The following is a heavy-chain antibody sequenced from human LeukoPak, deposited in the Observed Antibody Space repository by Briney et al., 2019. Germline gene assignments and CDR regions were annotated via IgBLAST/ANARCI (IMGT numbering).Heavy chain of an antibody. CDR1: GFTFSSYA. CDR2: ISYDGSNK. J-gene: IGHJ4*02. CDR3: AREGYSYGSDYFDY. Sequence: GGSLRLSCAASGFTFSSYAMHWVRQAPGKGLEWVAVISYDGSNKHYADSVKGRFTISRDNSKNTLYLQMNSLRAEDTAVYYCAREGYSYGSDYFDYWGQGTLVTVSS. V-gene: IGHV3-30*04. D-gene: IGHD5-18*01.